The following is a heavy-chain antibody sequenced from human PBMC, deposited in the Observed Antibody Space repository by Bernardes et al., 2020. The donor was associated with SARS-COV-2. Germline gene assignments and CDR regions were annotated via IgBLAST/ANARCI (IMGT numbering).Heavy chain of an antibody. CDR1: GYTFTSYG. D-gene: IGHD3-3*01. V-gene: IGHV1-18*04. Sequence: ASVKVSCKASGYTFTSYGISWVRQAPGQGLEWMGWISAYNGNTNYAQKLQGRVTMTTDTSTSTAYMELRSLRSDDTAVYYCARTNREITIFGVVTRFDYWGHGTLVTVSS. CDR2: ISAYNGNT. CDR3: ARTNREITIFGVVTRFDY. J-gene: IGHJ4*01.